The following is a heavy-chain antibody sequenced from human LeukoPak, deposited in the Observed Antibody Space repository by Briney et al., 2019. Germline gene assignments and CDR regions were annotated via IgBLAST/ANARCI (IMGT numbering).Heavy chain of an antibody. CDR1: GGSISSGTYY. CDR2: IYTSGST. J-gene: IGHJ6*04. V-gene: IGHV4-61*02. Sequence: PSETLSLTCTVSGGSISSGTYYWRWIRQPAGKGLEWIGRIYTSGSTNYNPSLKSRVTISVDTSKSKFSLKLSSVTAADTAVYYCARESPPSTLDIWGKGTTVTVSS. D-gene: IGHD2-15*01. CDR3: ARESPPSTLDI.